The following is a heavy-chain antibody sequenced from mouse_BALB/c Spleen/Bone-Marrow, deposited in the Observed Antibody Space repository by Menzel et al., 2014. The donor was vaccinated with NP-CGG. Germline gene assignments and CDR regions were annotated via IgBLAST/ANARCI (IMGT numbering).Heavy chain of an antibody. CDR1: AYSITSGYS. CDR2: IHYSGTT. CDR3: ARRNGNYYFDY. J-gene: IGHJ2*01. D-gene: IGHD2-1*01. Sequence: VKLVESGPDLEKHSQSLSLTCTVTAYSITSGYSWHWIRQFPGNKLEWMGYIHYSGTTNYNPSLKSRISITRDTSKNQFFLQLNSVTTEDTATYYCARRNGNYYFDYWGQSTTPTVS. V-gene: IGHV3-1*02.